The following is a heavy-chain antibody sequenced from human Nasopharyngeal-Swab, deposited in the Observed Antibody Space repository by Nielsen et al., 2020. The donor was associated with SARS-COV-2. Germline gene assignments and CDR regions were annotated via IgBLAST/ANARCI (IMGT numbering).Heavy chain of an antibody. CDR1: SGSFRDSN. CDR3: ARGLSSIVPAPILGLGPWYSYYYMDV. CDR2: INPGGGS. Sequence: SETLSLTCAVFSGSFRDSNWNWIRQPPGKGLEWIGEINPGGGSTSNPSLKSRVTISVDTSKNQFSLRLTSVTAADTAVYFCARGLSSIVPAPILGLGPWYSYYYMDVWDKGTTVTVSS. V-gene: IGHV4-34*01. J-gene: IGHJ6*03. D-gene: IGHD2-2*01.